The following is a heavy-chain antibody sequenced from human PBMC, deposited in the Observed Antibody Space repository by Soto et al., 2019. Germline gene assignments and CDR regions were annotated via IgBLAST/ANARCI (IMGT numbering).Heavy chain of an antibody. CDR1: GFTFSSYA. J-gene: IGHJ4*02. Sequence: GGSLRLSCAASGFTFSSYAMHWVRQAPGKGLEWVAVISYDGSNKYYADSVKGRFTISRDNSKNTLYLQMNSLRAEDTAVYYCARSDKAARSPSDYWGQGTLVTVSS. D-gene: IGHD2-21*02. CDR3: ARSDKAARSPSDY. V-gene: IGHV3-30-3*01. CDR2: ISYDGSNK.